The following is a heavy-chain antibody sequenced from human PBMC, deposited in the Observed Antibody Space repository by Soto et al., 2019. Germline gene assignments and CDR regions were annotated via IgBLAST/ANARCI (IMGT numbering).Heavy chain of an antibody. V-gene: IGHV3-33*01. CDR1: GFTFSSYG. CDR2: IWYDGSNK. Sequence: QVQLVESGGGVVQPGRSLRLSCAASGFTFSSYGMHWVRQAPGKGLEWVAVIWYDGSNKYYADSVKGRFTISRDNSKNPLYLQMNSLRAEDTAVYYCARLGIAVAGTFDYWGQGTLVTVSS. J-gene: IGHJ4*02. CDR3: ARLGIAVAGTFDY. D-gene: IGHD6-19*01.